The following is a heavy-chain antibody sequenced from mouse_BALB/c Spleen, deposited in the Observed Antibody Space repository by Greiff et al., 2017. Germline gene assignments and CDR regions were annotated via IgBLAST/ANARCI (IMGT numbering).Heavy chain of an antibody. CDR2: ISSGGST. Sequence: EVKVEESGGGLVKPGGSLKLSCAASGFTFSSYAMSWVRQTPEKRLEWVASISSGGSTYYPDSVKGRLTTSRDNARNILDLQMSSLRTEDTAMYYCARGAYYSPLAYWGQGTLVTVSA. CDR1: GFTFSSYA. J-gene: IGHJ3*01. V-gene: IGHV5-6-5*01. CDR3: ARGAYYSPLAY. D-gene: IGHD2-12*01.